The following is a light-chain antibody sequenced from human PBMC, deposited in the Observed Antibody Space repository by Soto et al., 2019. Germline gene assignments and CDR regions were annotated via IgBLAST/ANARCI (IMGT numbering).Light chain of an antibody. CDR3: GSYTASDIWV. V-gene: IGLV2-11*01. Sequence: QSALTQPRSVSGSPGQSVTISCTGTNSDVGGYNFVSWYQQLPGKAPKLMISAVSQRPSGVPDRFSGSKSGNTASLTISGLQADDEADYFCGSYTASDIWVFGGGTKLTVL. J-gene: IGLJ3*02. CDR2: AVS. CDR1: NSDVGGYNF.